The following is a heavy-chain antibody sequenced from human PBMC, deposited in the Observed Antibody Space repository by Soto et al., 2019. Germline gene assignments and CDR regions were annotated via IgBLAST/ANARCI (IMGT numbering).Heavy chain of an antibody. CDR2: ISPYTGNT. CDR3: VMVDNYVTPTPQDG. J-gene: IGHJ6*02. Sequence: QVQLVQSGDEVKKPGASVKVSCKASGYIFVNYGIAWVRQAPGQGLEWMGWISPYTGNTHSATKIQGRLTMTTDTSTITAYMDLGSLTSDDTAVYYCVMVDNYVTPTPQDGWGHGTTGTGSS. D-gene: IGHD3-16*01. V-gene: IGHV1-18*01. CDR1: GYIFVNYG.